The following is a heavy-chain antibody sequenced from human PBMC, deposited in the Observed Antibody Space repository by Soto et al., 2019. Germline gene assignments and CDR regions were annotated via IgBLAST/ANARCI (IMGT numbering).Heavy chain of an antibody. V-gene: IGHV1-18*01. CDR3: ARDIVATIPPATATSYYYYYGMDV. Sequence: ASVKVSCKASGYMFVTYGINWVRQAPGQGLEWMGWISAYNGTTKYAQNLQGRVTMTTDASTSTAYMELRSLRSDDTAVYYCARDIVATIPPATATSYYYYYGMDVWGQGTTVTVSS. CDR1: GYMFVTYG. D-gene: IGHD5-12*01. J-gene: IGHJ6*02. CDR2: ISAYNGTT.